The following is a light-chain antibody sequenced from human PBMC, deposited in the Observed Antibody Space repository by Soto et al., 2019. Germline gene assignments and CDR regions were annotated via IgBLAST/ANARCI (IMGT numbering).Light chain of an antibody. J-gene: IGKJ1*01. V-gene: IGKV1-39*01. CDR1: QSINSY. Sequence: DIQMTQSPSSLSASVGDRVTITCRASQSINSYLNWYQQKPGKAPKFLIYAASILQSGVPSRFSGTVSGTDFTLTISSPQSEACATYYCQPSYSSPWTFGQGTKVEI. CDR2: AAS. CDR3: QPSYSSPWT.